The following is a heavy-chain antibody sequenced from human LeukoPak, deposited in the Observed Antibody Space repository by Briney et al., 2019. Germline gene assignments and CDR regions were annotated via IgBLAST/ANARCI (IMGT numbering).Heavy chain of an antibody. CDR3: ARFAVAGTQYYYYYYMDV. J-gene: IGHJ6*03. CDR1: GVSFSGYY. CDR2: INHSGST. D-gene: IGHD6-19*01. V-gene: IGHV4-34*01. Sequence: SETLSLTCAVYGVSFSGYYWSWIRQPPGKGLEWIGEINHSGSTNYNPSLKSRVTISVDTSKNQFSLKLSSVTAADTAVYYCARFAVAGTQYYYYYYMDVWGKGTTVTVSS.